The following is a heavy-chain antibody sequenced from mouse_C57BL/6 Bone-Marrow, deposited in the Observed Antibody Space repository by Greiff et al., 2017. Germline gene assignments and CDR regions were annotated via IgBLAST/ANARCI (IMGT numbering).Heavy chain of an antibody. CDR2: INSDGGST. Sequence: EVQLVESGGGLVQPGESLKLSCESNEYEFPSHDMSWVRKTPEKRLELVAAINSDGGSTYYPDTMERRFIISRDNTKKTLYLQMSSLRSEDTALYYCARRSYDYDGYYAMDYWGQGTSVTVSS. J-gene: IGHJ4*01. CDR1: EYEFPSHD. V-gene: IGHV5-2*01. CDR3: ARRSYDYDGYYAMDY. D-gene: IGHD2-4*01.